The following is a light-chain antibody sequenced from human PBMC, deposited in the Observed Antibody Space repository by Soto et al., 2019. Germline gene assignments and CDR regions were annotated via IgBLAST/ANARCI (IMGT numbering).Light chain of an antibody. J-gene: IGLJ1*01. CDR1: SSDVGAYNY. CDR2: DVT. Sequence: QSVLTQPASVSGSPGQSITISCTGTSSDVGAYNYVSWYQQHPGKAPKLMIYDVTNRPSGVPDRFSGSKSGSSASLAITGLQDEDEADYYCQSYDDSLSSYVFGSGTKLTVL. V-gene: IGLV2-14*01. CDR3: QSYDDSLSSYV.